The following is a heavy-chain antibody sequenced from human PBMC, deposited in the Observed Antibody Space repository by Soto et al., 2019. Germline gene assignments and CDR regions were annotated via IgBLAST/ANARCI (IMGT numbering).Heavy chain of an antibody. D-gene: IGHD5-12*01. Sequence: ASVKVSCKASGYTFTGYYMHWVRQAPGQGLEWMGWINPNSGGSNYAQKFQGWVTMTRDTSISTAYMELSRLRSDDTAVYYCARGGYGYYYMDVWGKGTTVTVSS. J-gene: IGHJ6*03. CDR2: INPNSGGS. CDR3: ARGGYGYYYMDV. CDR1: GYTFTGYY. V-gene: IGHV1-2*04.